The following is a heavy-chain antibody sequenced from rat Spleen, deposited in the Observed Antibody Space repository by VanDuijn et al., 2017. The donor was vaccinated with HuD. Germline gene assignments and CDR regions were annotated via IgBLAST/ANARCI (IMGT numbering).Heavy chain of an antibody. CDR3: ARHRITMMVVITRGYVMDA. J-gene: IGHJ4*01. CDR1: GFTFNNYW. D-gene: IGHD1-12*02. Sequence: EVQLVESGGGLVQPGRSLKLSCVASGFTFNNYWMTWIRQAPGKGLEWVASITNTGGSTYYRDSVKGRFTVSRDNAKSTLYLQMDSLRSEDTATYYCARHRITMMVVITRGYVMDAWGQGASVTVSS. V-gene: IGHV5-31*01. CDR2: ITNTGGST.